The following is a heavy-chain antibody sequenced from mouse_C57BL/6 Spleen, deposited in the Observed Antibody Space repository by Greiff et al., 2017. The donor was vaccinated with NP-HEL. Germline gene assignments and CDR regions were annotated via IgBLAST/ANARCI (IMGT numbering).Heavy chain of an antibody. V-gene: IGHV1-39*01. Sequence: VQLQQSGPELVTPGASVKISCKASGYSFTDYNMNWVKQSNGKSLEWIGVINPNYGTTSYNQKFKGKATLTVDQSSSTAYMQLNSLTSEDSAVYYCARETAQANYYAMDYWGQGTSVTVSS. CDR3: ARETAQANYYAMDY. J-gene: IGHJ4*01. CDR1: GYSFTDYN. D-gene: IGHD3-2*02. CDR2: INPNYGTT.